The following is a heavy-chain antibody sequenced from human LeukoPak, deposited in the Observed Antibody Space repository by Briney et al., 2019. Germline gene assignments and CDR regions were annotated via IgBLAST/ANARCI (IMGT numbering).Heavy chain of an antibody. CDR3: VRVSGIYYYMDV. CDR2: ISWNSGSI. D-gene: IGHD1-26*01. Sequence: GGSLRLSCAASGFTFSTFAMIWVRQPPGKGLEWVSGISWNSGSIGYADSVKGRFTISRDNAKNALYLEMSSLRAEDTAVYYCVRVSGIYYYMDVWGKGTTVTISS. J-gene: IGHJ6*03. V-gene: IGHV3-20*04. CDR1: GFTFSTFA.